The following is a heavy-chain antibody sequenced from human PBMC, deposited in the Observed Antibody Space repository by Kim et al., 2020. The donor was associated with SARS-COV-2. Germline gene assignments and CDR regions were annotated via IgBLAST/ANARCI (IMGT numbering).Heavy chain of an antibody. CDR1: GYSISSGYY. CDR3: ASSGTAGGYYFDY. J-gene: IGHJ4*02. V-gene: IGHV4-38-2*02. CDR2: IYHSGST. D-gene: IGHD2-2*01. Sequence: SETLSLTCTVSGYSISSGYYWGWIRQPPGKGLEWIGSIYHSGSTYYNPSLKSRVTISVDTSKNQFSLKLSSVTAADTAVYYCASSGTAGGYYFDYWGQGTLVTVSS.